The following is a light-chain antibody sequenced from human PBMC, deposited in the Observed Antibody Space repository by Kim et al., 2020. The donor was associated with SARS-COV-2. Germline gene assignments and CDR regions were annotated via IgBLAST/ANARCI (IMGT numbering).Light chain of an antibody. V-gene: IGKV3-15*01. Sequence: VSVGERVTLSCRASESVRSSLAWYQQKPGQAPRILIYEASTRATGISDRFSGSGSGTEFSLSISSLQPEDFAVYFCQQYNDWPPLTFGGGTKVEI. J-gene: IGKJ4*01. CDR2: EAS. CDR1: ESVRSS. CDR3: QQYNDWPPLT.